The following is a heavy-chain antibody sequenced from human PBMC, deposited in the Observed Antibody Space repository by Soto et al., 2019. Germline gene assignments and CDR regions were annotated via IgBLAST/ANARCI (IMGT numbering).Heavy chain of an antibody. CDR3: GRRYSRSSGRWFDP. D-gene: IGHD6-6*01. CDR2: IYPGDSDT. J-gene: IGHJ5*02. CDR1: GYSFTTYW. V-gene: IGHV5-51*01. Sequence: PGESLKISCKGSGYSFTTYWIGWVLQMPGQGLEWMGIIYPGDSDTRYSPSFQGQVTISDDKSISTAYLQWSSLKASDTAMYYCGRRYSRSSGRWFDPWGQGTLVTVAS.